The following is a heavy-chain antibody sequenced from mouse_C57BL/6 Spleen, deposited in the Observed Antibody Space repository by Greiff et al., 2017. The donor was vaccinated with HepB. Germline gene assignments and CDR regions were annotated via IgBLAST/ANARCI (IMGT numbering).Heavy chain of an antibody. Sequence: QVQLQQSGPELVKPGASVKISCKASGYAFSSSWMNWVKQRPGKGLEWIGRIYPGDGDTNYNGKFKGKATLTADKSSSTAYMQLSSLTSEDSAVYFCARGRALASGFAYWGQGTLVTVSA. V-gene: IGHV1-82*01. D-gene: IGHD3-3*01. CDR2: IYPGDGDT. J-gene: IGHJ3*01. CDR1: GYAFSSSW. CDR3: ARGRALASGFAY.